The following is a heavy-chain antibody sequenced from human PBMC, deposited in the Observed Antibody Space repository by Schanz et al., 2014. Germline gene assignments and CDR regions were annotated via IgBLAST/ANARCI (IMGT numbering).Heavy chain of an antibody. CDR3: AREGEWGYDPPRH. CDR1: GFTFSDYY. Sequence: QVQLVESGGTLVKPGGSLRLSCVVSGFTFSDYYMSWIRQAPGKGLEWVSYISSSSIYTNYADSVKGRFTISRDNAKTPLSLQMNSLRAEDTAVYYCAREGEWGYDPPRHWGQGTLVTVSS. CDR2: ISSSSIYT. V-gene: IGHV3-11*06. J-gene: IGHJ4*02. D-gene: IGHD5-12*01.